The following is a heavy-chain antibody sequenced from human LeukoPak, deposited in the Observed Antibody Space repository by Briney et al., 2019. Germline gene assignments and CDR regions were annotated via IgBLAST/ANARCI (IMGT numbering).Heavy chain of an antibody. CDR2: ISSSSSTI. CDR3: ARRGHRDGYNKREGIDY. V-gene: IGHV3-48*04. CDR1: GFTFSSYS. D-gene: IGHD5-24*01. J-gene: IGHJ4*02. Sequence: LPGGSLRLSCAASGFTFSSYSMNWVRQAPGKGLEWVSYISSSSSTIYYADSVKGRFTISRDNAKNSLYLQMNSLRAEDTAVYYCARRGHRDGYNKREGIDYWGQGTLVTVSS.